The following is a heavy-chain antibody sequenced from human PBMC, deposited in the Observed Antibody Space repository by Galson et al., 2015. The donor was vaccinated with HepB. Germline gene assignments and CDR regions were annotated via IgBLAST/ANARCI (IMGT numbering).Heavy chain of an antibody. Sequence: PALVKPPQTLTLTCTFSGFSLSTSRVGVGWIRQPPGKALEWLALIYWDDDKRYSPSLKSSLTITKDTSKNQVVLTMTDMDPVDTATYYCAHLGITGTTGYFDYWGQGTLVTVSS. V-gene: IGHV2-5*02. CDR1: GFSLSTSRVG. J-gene: IGHJ4*02. CDR2: IYWDDDK. CDR3: AHLGITGTTGYFDY. D-gene: IGHD1-20*01.